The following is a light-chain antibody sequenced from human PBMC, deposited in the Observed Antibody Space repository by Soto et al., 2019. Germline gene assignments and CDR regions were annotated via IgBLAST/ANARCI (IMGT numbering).Light chain of an antibody. CDR1: QSVDSY. CDR2: DTS. V-gene: IGKV3-11*01. J-gene: IGKJ1*01. CDR3: QQRHNWPRT. Sequence: LTQSPAILSLSPGEKATLSCTASQSVDSYMAWYQQRPGQPPRLLIHDTSHRASGVPARFRGSGSGTDFTLTITSLEPEDFAVYYCQQRHNWPRTFGQGTKVEI.